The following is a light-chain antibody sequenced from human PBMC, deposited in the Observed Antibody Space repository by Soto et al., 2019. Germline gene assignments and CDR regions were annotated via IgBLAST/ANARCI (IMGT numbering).Light chain of an antibody. CDR3: QQFNSYLFT. J-gene: IGKJ4*01. V-gene: IGKV1-9*01. Sequence: DIQLTQSPSFLSASVGDRVTITCRASQGISSYLAWYQQKPGTAPKLLIYAASTLQSGVPSRFSGSGSGTDFTLTISSLQPEDFATYYCQQFNSYLFTFGGGTKVEIK. CDR2: AAS. CDR1: QGISSY.